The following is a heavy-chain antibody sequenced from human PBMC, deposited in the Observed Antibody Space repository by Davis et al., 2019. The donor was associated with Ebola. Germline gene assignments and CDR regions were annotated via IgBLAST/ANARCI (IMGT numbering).Heavy chain of an antibody. CDR3: TGTAGHFDY. V-gene: IGHV3-73*01. Sequence: GESLKISCAASGFTFSGSAMHWVRQASGKGLEWVGRIRSKANSYATAYAASVKGRFTISRDDSKNTAYLQMNSLKTEDTAVYYCTGTAGHFDYWGQGTLVTVSS. J-gene: IGHJ4*02. CDR1: GFTFSGSA. CDR2: IRSKANSYAT.